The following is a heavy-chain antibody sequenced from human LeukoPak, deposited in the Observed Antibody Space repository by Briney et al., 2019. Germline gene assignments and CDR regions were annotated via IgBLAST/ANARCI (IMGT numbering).Heavy chain of an antibody. V-gene: IGHV3-11*04. D-gene: IGHD6-13*01. Sequence: GGSLRLSCAASGFTFSDYYMSWIRQAPGKGLEWVSSISSTGTYIYYADSMKGRFTISRDNAKNSLYLQMNSLRAEDTAVYYCAREDVAIAAAFDYWGQGTLVTVSS. CDR2: ISSTGTYI. CDR3: AREDVAIAAAFDY. J-gene: IGHJ4*02. CDR1: GFTFSDYY.